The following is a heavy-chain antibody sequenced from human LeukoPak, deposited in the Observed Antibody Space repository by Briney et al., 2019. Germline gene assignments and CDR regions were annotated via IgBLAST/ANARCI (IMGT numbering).Heavy chain of an antibody. V-gene: IGHV3-23*01. CDR1: GFTFSSYA. CDR2: ISGSGGST. J-gene: IGHJ4*02. CDR3: AKGRTNYDILNGYYPFDY. Sequence: GGSLRLSCAASGFTFSSYAMSWVRQAPGKGLEWVSAISGSGGSTYYADSVKGRFTISRDNSKNTLYLQMNSLRAEDTAVYYCAKGRTNYDILNGYYPFDYWGPGTLVTVSS. D-gene: IGHD3-9*01.